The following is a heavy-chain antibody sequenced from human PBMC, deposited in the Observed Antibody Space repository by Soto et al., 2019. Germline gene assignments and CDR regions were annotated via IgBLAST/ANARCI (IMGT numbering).Heavy chain of an antibody. J-gene: IGHJ3*02. Sequence: QVQLQESGPGLVKPSQTLSLTCTVSGGSISSGGYYWSWIRQHPGKGLEWIGYIYYSGSTYYNPSLKSRVTISVDTSKNQFSLKLSSVTAADTAVYYCARDYCGGDCYYAFDIWGQGTMVTVSS. CDR2: IYYSGST. D-gene: IGHD2-21*02. CDR1: GGSISSGGYY. V-gene: IGHV4-31*03. CDR3: ARDYCGGDCYYAFDI.